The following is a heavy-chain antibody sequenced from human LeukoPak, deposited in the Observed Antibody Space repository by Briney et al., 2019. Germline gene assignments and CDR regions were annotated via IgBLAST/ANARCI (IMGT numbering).Heavy chain of an antibody. V-gene: IGHV3-21*01. J-gene: IGHJ4*02. CDR3: ARPRGYSSSREYYFDY. D-gene: IGHD6-13*01. Sequence: PGRSLRLSCAASGFTFSSYSMNWVRQAPGKGLEWVSSISSSSSYIYYADSVKGRFTISRDNAKNSLYLQMNSLRAEDTAVYYCARPRGYSSSREYYFDYWGQGTLVTVSS. CDR1: GFTFSSYS. CDR2: ISSSSSYI.